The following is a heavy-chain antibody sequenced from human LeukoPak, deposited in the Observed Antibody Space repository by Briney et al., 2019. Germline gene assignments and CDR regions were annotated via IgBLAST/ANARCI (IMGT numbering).Heavy chain of an antibody. V-gene: IGHV4-39*07. Sequence: PSETLSLTCTVSGGSIRSSYYYWGWIRQPPGKGLEWIGSIYDSGSTYYNPSLKSRVTISVDTSKNQFSLKLSSVTAADTAVYYCAIGWEPPFDYWGQGTLVTVSS. CDR1: GGSIRSSYYY. CDR3: AIGWEPPFDY. D-gene: IGHD1-26*01. CDR2: IYDSGST. J-gene: IGHJ4*02.